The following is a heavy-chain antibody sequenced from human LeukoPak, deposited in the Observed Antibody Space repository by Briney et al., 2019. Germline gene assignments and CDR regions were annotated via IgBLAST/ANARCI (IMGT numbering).Heavy chain of an antibody. V-gene: IGHV1-69*17. D-gene: IGHD1-26*01. J-gene: IGHJ3*02. CDR3: ARSLFPSGSAFDI. CDR1: GGTFSSYA. Sequence: SVKVSCKASGGTFSSYAISWVRQAPGQGLEWMGGIIPIFGIANYAQKFQGRVTITADKSTSTAYMELSSLRSEDTAVYYCARSLFPSGSAFDIWGQGTMVTVSS. CDR2: IIPIFGIA.